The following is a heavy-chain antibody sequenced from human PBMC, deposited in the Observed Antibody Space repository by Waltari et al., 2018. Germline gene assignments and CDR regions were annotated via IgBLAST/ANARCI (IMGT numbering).Heavy chain of an antibody. CDR3: ARGYYDFWSGYGGQRYYYYMDV. CDR2: IYTSGST. J-gene: IGHJ6*03. CDR1: GGSISSYY. D-gene: IGHD3-3*01. Sequence: QVQLQESGPGLVKPSETLSLTCTVSGGSISSYYWSWIPQPPGKGLEWIGYIYTSGSTNYNPSLKSRVTISVDTSKNQFSLKLSSVTAADTAVYYCARGYYDFWSGYGGQRYYYYMDVWGKGTTVTVSS. V-gene: IGHV4-4*09.